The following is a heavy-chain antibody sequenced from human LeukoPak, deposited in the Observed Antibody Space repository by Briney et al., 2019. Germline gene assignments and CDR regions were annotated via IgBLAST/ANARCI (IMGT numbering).Heavy chain of an antibody. J-gene: IGHJ4*02. D-gene: IGHD6-19*01. CDR2: TYYRSKRHN. Sequence: SQTLSLTCAISGDSVSSNSAAWNWIRQSPSRGLEWLGRTYYRSKRHNDYAVSVKSRITINPGTSKNQFSLQLNSVTPEDTAVYYCAKERQGSGWGLFDYWGQGTLVTVSS. V-gene: IGHV6-1*01. CDR3: AKERQGSGWGLFDY. CDR1: GDSVSSNSAA.